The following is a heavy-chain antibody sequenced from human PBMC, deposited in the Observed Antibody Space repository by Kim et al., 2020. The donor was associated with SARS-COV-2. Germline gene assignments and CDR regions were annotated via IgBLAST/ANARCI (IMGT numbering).Heavy chain of an antibody. D-gene: IGHD5-12*01. CDR3: ARQRIVATIIAFDI. V-gene: IGHV4-59*08. J-gene: IGHJ3*02. CDR1: GGSISSYY. CDR2: IYYSGST. Sequence: SETLSLTCTVSGGSISSYYWSWIRQPPGKGLEWIGYIYYSGSTNYNPSLKSRVTISVDTSKNQFSLKLSSVTAADTAVYYCARQRIVATIIAFDIWGQGTMVTVSS.